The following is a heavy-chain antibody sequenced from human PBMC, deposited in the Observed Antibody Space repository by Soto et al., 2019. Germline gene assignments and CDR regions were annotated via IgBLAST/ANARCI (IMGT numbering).Heavy chain of an antibody. CDR3: AREVGTPFDY. D-gene: IGHD1-7*01. V-gene: IGHV4-30-2*01. CDR1: GGSISSGGYS. J-gene: IGHJ4*01. Sequence: LSLTCAVSGGSISSGGYSWSWIRQPPGKGLEWIGYIYHSGSTYYNPSLKSRVTISVDRSKNQFSLKLSSVTAADTAVYYCAREVGTPFDYWGHGTLVTVSS. CDR2: IYHSGST.